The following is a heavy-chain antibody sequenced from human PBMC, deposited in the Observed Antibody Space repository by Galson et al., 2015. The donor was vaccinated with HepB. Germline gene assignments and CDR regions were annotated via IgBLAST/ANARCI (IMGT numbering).Heavy chain of an antibody. D-gene: IGHD3-10*01. CDR2: IHSRGDT. CDR1: GGSINSGSYY. Sequence: TLSLTCTVSGGSINSGSYYWSWIRQPAGKGLEWIGRIHSRGDTNYNPSLKSRVSMSIDTSKNQFSLELNSVTAADTAFYFCARGSGTYYNPLNVWGKGTTVTASS. CDR3: ARGSGTYYNPLNV. V-gene: IGHV4-61*02. J-gene: IGHJ6*04.